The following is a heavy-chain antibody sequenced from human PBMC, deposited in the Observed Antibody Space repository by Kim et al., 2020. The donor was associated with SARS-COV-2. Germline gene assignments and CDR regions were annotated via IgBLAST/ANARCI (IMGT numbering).Heavy chain of an antibody. D-gene: IGHD6-19*01. CDR3: AKDSSSGWRPYGMDV. V-gene: IGHV3-43*01. CDR1: GFTFDDYT. J-gene: IGHJ6*02. CDR2: ISWDGGST. Sequence: GGSLRLSCAASGFTFDDYTMHWVRQAPGKGLEWVSLISWDGGSTYYADSVKGRFTISRDNSKNSLYLQMNSLRTEDTALYYCAKDSSSGWRPYGMDVWGQGTTVTVSS.